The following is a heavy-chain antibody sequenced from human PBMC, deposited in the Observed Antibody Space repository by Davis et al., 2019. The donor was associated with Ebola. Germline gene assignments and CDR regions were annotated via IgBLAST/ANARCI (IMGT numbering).Heavy chain of an antibody. J-gene: IGHJ4*02. V-gene: IGHV3-48*02. D-gene: IGHD1-26*01. CDR1: GFTSSSYT. Sequence: PGGSLRLSCAASGFTSSSYTMNCVRQLPGKGLEWVSYILRGASTIYYVVSVKGRSAISRDNAKNSLYLQMNSLTDEDTAVYYCAREPGSTYYGAYFDYRSQGTLVTVSS. CDR2: ILRGASTI. CDR3: AREPGSTYYGAYFDY.